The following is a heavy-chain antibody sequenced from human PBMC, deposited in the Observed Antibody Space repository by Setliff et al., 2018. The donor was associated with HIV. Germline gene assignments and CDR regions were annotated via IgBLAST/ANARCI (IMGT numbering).Heavy chain of an antibody. CDR1: GGSLSDYY. CDR3: ARGLIMAPDY. V-gene: IGHV4-34*04. Sequence: SETLSLTCAVYGGSLSDYYWTWIRQPPGKGLEWIGEINHSGSANNNPSLRSRATISLDASKNQFSLNLTPVTAADTAEYYCARGLIMAPDYWGQGSLVTVSS. CDR2: INHSGSA. D-gene: IGHD2-8*01. J-gene: IGHJ4*02.